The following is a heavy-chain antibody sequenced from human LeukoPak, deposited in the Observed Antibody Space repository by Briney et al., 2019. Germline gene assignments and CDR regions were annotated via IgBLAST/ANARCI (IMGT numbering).Heavy chain of an antibody. CDR2: MNPNSGNT. J-gene: IGHJ4*02. V-gene: IGHV1-8*01. D-gene: IGHD4-17*01. Sequence: ASVKVSCKASGYTFTSYGINWVRQATGQGLEWMGWMNPNSGNTGYAQKFQGRVTMTRNTSISTAYMELSSLRSEDTAVYYCARAPPDYGERGWGFDYWGQGTLVTVSS. CDR3: ARAPPDYGERGWGFDY. CDR1: GYTFTSYG.